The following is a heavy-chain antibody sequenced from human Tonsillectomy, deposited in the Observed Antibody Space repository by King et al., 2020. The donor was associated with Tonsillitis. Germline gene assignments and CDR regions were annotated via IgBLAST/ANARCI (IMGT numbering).Heavy chain of an antibody. V-gene: IGHV1-3*01. Sequence: QLVQSGAEVKKPGASVKVSCKASGYTFTTYAMHWVRQAPGQRPEWMGWINAGNGNTKHSQKFQGRVTITMDKSASTAYMELSSLRSEDTAVYYCARGADVLLWFGEFAPWGQGTLVTVSS. J-gene: IGHJ5*02. D-gene: IGHD3-10*01. CDR2: INAGNGNT. CDR3: ARGADVLLWFGEFAP. CDR1: GYTFTTYA.